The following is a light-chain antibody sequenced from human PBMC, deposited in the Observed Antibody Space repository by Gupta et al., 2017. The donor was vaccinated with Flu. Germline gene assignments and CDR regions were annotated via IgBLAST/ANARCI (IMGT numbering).Light chain of an antibody. Sequence: EIVLTQSPGTLALSPGERATLSCRASQSISSSYLAWYQQKPGQAPRLLLYGASTRATGIPDRFSGGGSETDFTLTISRREPEDFAVYYCQQYASSLSYIFGQGTKLEIK. CDR2: GAS. J-gene: IGKJ2*01. CDR1: QSISSSY. CDR3: QQYASSLSYI. V-gene: IGKV3-20*01.